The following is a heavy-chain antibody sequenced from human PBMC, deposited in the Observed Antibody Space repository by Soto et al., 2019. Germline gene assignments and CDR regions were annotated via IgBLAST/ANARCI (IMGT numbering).Heavy chain of an antibody. D-gene: IGHD2-15*01. J-gene: IGHJ4*02. CDR3: ARVSLGYCSGGSCYGPAEIDY. Sequence: SETLSLTCTVSSGSISSYYWTWIRQPPGKGLEWIGYIYYSGSTNYNPSLKSRVTISVDTSKNQFSLKLSSVTAADTAVYYCARVSLGYCSGGSCYGPAEIDYWGQGTLVTVSS. CDR1: SGSISSYY. CDR2: IYYSGST. V-gene: IGHV4-59*12.